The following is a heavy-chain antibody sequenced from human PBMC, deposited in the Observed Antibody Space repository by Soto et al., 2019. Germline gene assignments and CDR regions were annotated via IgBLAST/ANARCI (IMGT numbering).Heavy chain of an antibody. CDR1: GFTFSSYG. D-gene: IGHD6-6*01. V-gene: IGHV3-30*18. J-gene: IGHJ4*02. CDR2: ISYDGSNK. Sequence: VQLVESGGGLVQPGGSLRLSCAASGFTFSSYGMHWVRQAPGKGLEWVAVISYDGSNKYYADSVKGRFTISRDNSKNTLYLQMNSLRAEDTAVYYCAKDLYSSSSPLDYWGQGTLVTVSS. CDR3: AKDLYSSSSPLDY.